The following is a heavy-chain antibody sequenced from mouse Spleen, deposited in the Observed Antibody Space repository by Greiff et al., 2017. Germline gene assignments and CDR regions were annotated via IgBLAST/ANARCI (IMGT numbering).Heavy chain of an antibody. V-gene: IGHV1-5*01. CDR2: IYPGNSDT. Sequence: VQLKESGTVLARPGASVKMSCKASGYTFTSYWMHWVKQRPGQGLEWIGAIYPGNSDTSYNQKFKGKAKLTAVTSTSTAYMELSSLTNEDSAVYYCTRELLRLRYFDYWGQGTTLTVSS. J-gene: IGHJ2*01. D-gene: IGHD1-1*01. CDR1: GYTFTSYW. CDR3: TRELLRLRYFDY.